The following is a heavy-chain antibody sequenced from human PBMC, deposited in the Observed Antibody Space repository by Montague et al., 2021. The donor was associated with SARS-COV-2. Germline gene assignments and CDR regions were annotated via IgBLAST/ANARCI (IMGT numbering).Heavy chain of an antibody. CDR2: INNSGST. V-gene: IGHV4-34*01. CDR3: ERGPGVVITFVIYYYYGMDV. J-gene: IGHJ6*02. Sequence: SETLSLTCAVYGGSFSGNYWSWICLPPGKGQEWIGEINNSGSTNYNPSLKSRVTISVDTSKNQFSLKLSSVTAAATAVYYCERGPGVVITFVIYYYYGMDVWGQGTTVTVSS. CDR1: GGSFSGNY. D-gene: IGHD3-3*01.